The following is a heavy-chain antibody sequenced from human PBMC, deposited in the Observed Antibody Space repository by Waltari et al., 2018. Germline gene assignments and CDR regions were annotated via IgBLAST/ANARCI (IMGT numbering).Heavy chain of an antibody. D-gene: IGHD1-20*01. Sequence: EVQLLESGGGLAQPGGSLRLSCQASGFTSVTHAINWVRQAPGKGLGGVSSIWVSDATYYADSVKGRFTISRDYSDNTVYLQMDSLRADDTAVYFCANPFYNWDDPLHSWGQGTPVTVSS. J-gene: IGHJ1*01. CDR1: GFTSVTHA. CDR2: IWVSDAT. V-gene: IGHV3-23*01. CDR3: ANPFYNWDDPLHS.